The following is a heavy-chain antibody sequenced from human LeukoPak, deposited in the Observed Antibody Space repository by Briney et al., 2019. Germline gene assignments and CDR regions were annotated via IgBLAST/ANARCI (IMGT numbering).Heavy chain of an antibody. V-gene: IGHV3-53*01. CDR1: GFTVSSNY. CDR2: IYSGGST. J-gene: IGHJ3*02. CDR3: AREYYDNSGGEDAFDI. Sequence: GGSLRLSCAASGFTVSSNYMNWVRQAPGKGLEWISVIYSGGSTFYADSVEGRFTISRDNSNNTLYLQMNSLRAEDTAMYYCAREYYDNSGGEDAFDIWGPGTMVTVSS. D-gene: IGHD3-22*01.